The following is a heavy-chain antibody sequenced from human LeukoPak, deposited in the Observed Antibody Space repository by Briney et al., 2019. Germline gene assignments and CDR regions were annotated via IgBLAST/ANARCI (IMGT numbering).Heavy chain of an antibody. CDR2: INPSGGST. Sequence: ASVKVSCRASGYTFSSYYMHWVRQHPGQGLEWMGIINPSGGSTSYAQKFQGRVTMTRDTSTSTVYMELSSLRSEDTTVYYCARDHYYYGSGSYYTPLGYWGQGTLVTFSS. D-gene: IGHD3-10*01. J-gene: IGHJ4*02. CDR1: GYTFSSYY. CDR3: ARDHYYYGSGSYYTPLGY. V-gene: IGHV1-46*01.